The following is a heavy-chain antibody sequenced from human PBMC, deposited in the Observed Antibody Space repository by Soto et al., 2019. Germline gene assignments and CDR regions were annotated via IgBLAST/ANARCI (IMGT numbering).Heavy chain of an antibody. D-gene: IGHD2-2*01. V-gene: IGHV1-69*02. CDR2: IIPILGIA. CDR3: ASGSRSGHCSSTSCSDYYYMDV. CDR1: GGTFSSYT. J-gene: IGHJ6*03. Sequence: SWKVSCKASGGTFSSYTISWVRHAPGQGVEWMGRIIPILGIANYAEKFQGRVTITADKSTSTAYMELSSLRSEDTAVYYCASGSRSGHCSSTSCSDYYYMDVWGKGTTVTVSS.